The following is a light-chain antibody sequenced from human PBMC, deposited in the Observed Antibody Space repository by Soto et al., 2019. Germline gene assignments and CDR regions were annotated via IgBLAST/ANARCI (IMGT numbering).Light chain of an antibody. CDR3: CSDAGKGV. CDR1: SSDVGGYNY. Sequence: QSVLTQPPSASGSPGQSVTISCTGASSDVGGYNYVSWYQHHPGKAPKLIIYEVSKRPSGVPDRFSASKSGNTASLTVSGLQAEDEADYYCCSDAGKGVFGGGTKLTVL. V-gene: IGLV2-8*01. J-gene: IGLJ2*01. CDR2: EVS.